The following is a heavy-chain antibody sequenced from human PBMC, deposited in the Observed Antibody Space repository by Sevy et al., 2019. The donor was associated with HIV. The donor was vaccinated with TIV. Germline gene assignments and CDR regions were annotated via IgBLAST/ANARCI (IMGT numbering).Heavy chain of an antibody. D-gene: IGHD3-22*01. V-gene: IGHV3-53*01. CDR1: GFTVSSNY. Sequence: GGSLRLSCAASGFTVSSNYMSWVRQAPGKGLEWVSIIFSGGGTYYADSVQGRFTISRDNSKNMVYLQMNSLRAEDTAGFYGARGATFYSDSSGRVLSVLGAFDIWGRGTMVTVSS. CDR3: ARGATFYSDSSGRVLSVLGAFDI. CDR2: IFSGGGT. J-gene: IGHJ3*02.